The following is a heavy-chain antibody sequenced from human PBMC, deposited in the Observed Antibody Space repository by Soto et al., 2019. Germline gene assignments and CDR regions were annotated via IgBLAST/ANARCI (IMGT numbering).Heavy chain of an antibody. Sequence: PSETLSLTCTVSGGSISSYYWSWIRQPPGKGLEWIGYIYYSGSTNYNPSLKSRVTISVDTSKNQFSLKLSSVTAADTAVYYCARQFEGYCSSTSCYGPYYYYYYMDVWGKGTTVTVSS. V-gene: IGHV4-59*08. J-gene: IGHJ6*03. CDR3: ARQFEGYCSSTSCYGPYYYYYYMDV. D-gene: IGHD2-2*01. CDR1: GGSISSYY. CDR2: IYYSGST.